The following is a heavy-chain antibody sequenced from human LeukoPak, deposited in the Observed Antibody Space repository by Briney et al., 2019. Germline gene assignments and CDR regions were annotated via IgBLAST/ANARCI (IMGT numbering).Heavy chain of an antibody. V-gene: IGHV3-74*01. Sequence: RSGGSLRLSCAASGFTFSNHWMLWVRQAPGEGLAWVSRINGDGSGTTYADSVEGRFTVSRDNAKNTLYLQMSGLRAEDTAVYYCGRSRFLGMATDSWGQGTLVTVSS. CDR3: GRSRFLGMATDS. J-gene: IGHJ4*02. CDR1: GFTFSNHW. CDR2: INGDGSGT. D-gene: IGHD5-24*01.